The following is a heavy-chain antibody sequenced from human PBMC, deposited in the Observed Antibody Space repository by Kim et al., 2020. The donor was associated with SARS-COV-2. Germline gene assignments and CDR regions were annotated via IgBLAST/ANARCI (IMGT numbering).Heavy chain of an antibody. D-gene: IGHD1-26*01. Sequence: DAVKGRFTISRDNSKNALYLQINSLRAEDTAVYYCARDVVGATGRRFDPWGQGTLVTVSS. V-gene: IGHV3-30*07. J-gene: IGHJ5*02. CDR3: ARDVVGATGRRFDP.